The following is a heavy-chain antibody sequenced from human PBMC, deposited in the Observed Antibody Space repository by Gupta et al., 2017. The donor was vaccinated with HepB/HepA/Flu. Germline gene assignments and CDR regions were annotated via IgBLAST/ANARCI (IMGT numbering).Heavy chain of an antibody. CDR3: AADLAAAGTGDYYYYYMDV. Sequence: QLQLVQSGPEVKKPGTSVKLSCKDSGLTFTSSAVQWVRQARGQRLEWIGWIVVGSGNTNYAQKFQERVTITRDMSTSTAYMELSSLRSEDTAGYYCAADLAAAGTGDYYYYYMDVWGKGTTVTVSS. V-gene: IGHV1-58*01. CDR2: IVVGSGNT. CDR1: GLTFTSSA. J-gene: IGHJ6*03. D-gene: IGHD6-13*01.